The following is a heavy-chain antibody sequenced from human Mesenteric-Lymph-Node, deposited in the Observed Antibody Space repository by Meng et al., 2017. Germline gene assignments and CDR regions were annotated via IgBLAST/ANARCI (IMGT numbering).Heavy chain of an antibody. CDR1: GLTFTNAW. CDR2: IKQDGSEK. CDR3: ARDRSLAS. J-gene: IGHJ4*02. Sequence: GGSLRLSCAASGLTFTNAWMSWVRQAPGKGLEWVANIKQDGSEKYYVDSVKGRFTISRDNAKNSLYLQMNSLRAEDTAVYYCARDRSLASWGQGTLVTVSS. D-gene: IGHD1-14*01. V-gene: IGHV3-7*01.